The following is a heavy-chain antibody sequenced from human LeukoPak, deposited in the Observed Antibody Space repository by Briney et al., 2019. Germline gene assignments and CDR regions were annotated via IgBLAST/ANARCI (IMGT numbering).Heavy chain of an antibody. CDR2: INPNSGGT. D-gene: IGHD2-2*02. J-gene: IGHJ6*02. CDR3: ARGPPPIPAAIFVVVAAKVPYGMDV. CDR1: GYTCTGYY. V-gene: IGHV1-2*02. Sequence: ASVKVSCKASGYTCTGYYMHWVRQSTGQGLEWMGWINPNSGGTNYAHKFQGRVTMTRDTSISTAYMELSRLRSDDTAVYYCARGPPPIPAAIFVVVAAKVPYGMDVWGQGTTVTVSS.